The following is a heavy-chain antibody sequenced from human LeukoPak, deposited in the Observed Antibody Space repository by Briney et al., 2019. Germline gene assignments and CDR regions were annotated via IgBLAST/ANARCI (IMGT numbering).Heavy chain of an antibody. CDR3: AKDGGAGDLWFGELYYYFDY. CDR1: GFTFSSYA. V-gene: IGHV3-23*01. Sequence: PGGSLRLSCAASGFTFSSYAMSWVRQAPGKGLEWVSAISDSGGSTYYADSVKGRFTISRDNSKNTLYLQMDSLRAEDTAVYYCAKDGGAGDLWFGELYYYFDYWGQGTLVTVSS. CDR2: ISDSGGST. J-gene: IGHJ4*02. D-gene: IGHD3-10*01.